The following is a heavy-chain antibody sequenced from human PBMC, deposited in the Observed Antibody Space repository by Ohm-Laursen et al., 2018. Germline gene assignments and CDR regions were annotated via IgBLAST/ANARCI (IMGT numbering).Heavy chain of an antibody. CDR3: ATSPHDIMSSKDY. D-gene: IGHD3-9*01. CDR1: GLSISNSNW. Sequence: SDTLSLTCDVSGLSISNSNWWGWIRQPPGKGLEWVGYLYYSGTTYYNPSLKSRDTMSVDTSKNQFSVKLTSVTAVDTAVYYCATSPHDIMSSKDYWGQGTLVTVSS. J-gene: IGHJ4*02. V-gene: IGHV4-28*01. CDR2: LYYSGTT.